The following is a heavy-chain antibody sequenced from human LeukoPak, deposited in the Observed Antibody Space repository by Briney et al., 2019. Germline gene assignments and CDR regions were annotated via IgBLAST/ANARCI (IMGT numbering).Heavy chain of an antibody. CDR3: ARGNHSSSWYVDY. Sequence: SETLSLTCAVYGGSFSGYYWSWIRQPPGKGLEWIGEINHSGSTNYNPSLKSRVTISVDTSKNQSSLKLSSVTAADTAVYYCARGNHSSSWYVDYWGQGTLVTVSS. J-gene: IGHJ4*02. V-gene: IGHV4-34*01. D-gene: IGHD6-13*01. CDR1: GGSFSGYY. CDR2: INHSGST.